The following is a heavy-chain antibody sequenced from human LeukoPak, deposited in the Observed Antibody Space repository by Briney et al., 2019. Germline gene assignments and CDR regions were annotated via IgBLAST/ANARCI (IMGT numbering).Heavy chain of an antibody. J-gene: IGHJ4*02. V-gene: IGHV4-4*02. Sequence: SGTLSLTCGVSGGSISNTNWWTWVRQPPGKGLEWIGSLYYGGSTYYNPSLKSRVTISVDTSENLFSLRLTSVTAADTAVYYCATRLAVAAYYFDYWGQGTLVTVSS. CDR3: ATRLAVAAYYFDY. CDR1: GGSISNTNW. D-gene: IGHD6-19*01. CDR2: LYYGGST.